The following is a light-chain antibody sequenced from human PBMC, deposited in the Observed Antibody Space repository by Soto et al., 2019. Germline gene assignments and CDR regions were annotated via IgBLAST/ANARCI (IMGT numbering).Light chain of an antibody. CDR2: SAS. Sequence: EIVLTQSPGTLSLSPGERATLSCRASQSVYSNFLAWYQQKPGQAPRLLIYSASSRATGIPDRFSGSASGTDFTLTISRLEPEDFAMYYCQQYGVSWTFGQGTKVEIK. J-gene: IGKJ1*01. CDR3: QQYGVSWT. V-gene: IGKV3-20*01. CDR1: QSVYSNF.